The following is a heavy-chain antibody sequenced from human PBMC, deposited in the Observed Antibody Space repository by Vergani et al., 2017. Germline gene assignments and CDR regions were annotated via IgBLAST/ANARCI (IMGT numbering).Heavy chain of an antibody. CDR1: GGSFSGYF. J-gene: IGHJ6*02. Sequence: QVPLQQWGAGLLKPSQTLSLTCAVYGGSFSGYFWSWLCQPPGTGLERIGEGNHSGSTIYNPYLTSQFTISVDTSKYQFSLKLSPVTAADTAVYYCARGKLVPYYYYYGMDVWGQGTTVTVSS. CDR2: GNHSGST. CDR3: ARGKLVPYYYYYGMDV. D-gene: IGHD6-13*01. V-gene: IGHV4-34*01.